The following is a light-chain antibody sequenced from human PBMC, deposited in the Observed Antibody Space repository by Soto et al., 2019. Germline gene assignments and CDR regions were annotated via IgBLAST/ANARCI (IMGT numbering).Light chain of an antibody. Sequence: DIQLTQSPSTLSASVGDRVTITCRASQSISSWLAWYQQKPGKAPKLLIYDASSLESGVPSRFSGSGSGTEFTLTISILQPDDLATYYCQQYNGNSFGQGTKVEIK. CDR1: QSISSW. CDR3: QQYNGNS. CDR2: DAS. J-gene: IGKJ2*01. V-gene: IGKV1-5*01.